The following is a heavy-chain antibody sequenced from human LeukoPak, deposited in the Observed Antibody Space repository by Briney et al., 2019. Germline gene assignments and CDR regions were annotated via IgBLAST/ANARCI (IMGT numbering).Heavy chain of an antibody. CDR3: ARDTTIFGVADLHAFDI. J-gene: IGHJ3*02. V-gene: IGHV1-18*01. CDR1: GYTFTSYG. CDR2: ISAYNGNT. D-gene: IGHD3-3*01. Sequence: GASVKVSCKASGYTFTSYGISWVRQAPGQGLEWMGWISAYNGNTNYAQKLQGRVTMTTDTSTSTAYMELRSLRSDDTAVYYCARDTTIFGVADLHAFDIWGQGTMVTVSS.